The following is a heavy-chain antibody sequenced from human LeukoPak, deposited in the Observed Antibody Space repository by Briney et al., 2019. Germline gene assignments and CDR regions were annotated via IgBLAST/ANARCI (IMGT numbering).Heavy chain of an antibody. Sequence: PSETLSLTCTVSGYFISSGYYWGWVRHRPGKGREGIGSICHCGSTYYNPSLKSRVTMSVDTSKNQFSLTLSSVTAADTAVYYCARVISSGWYRTFDIWGQGTMVTVSS. CDR1: GYFISSGYY. CDR2: ICHCGST. V-gene: IGHV4-38-2*02. J-gene: IGHJ3*02. CDR3: ARVISSGWYRTFDI. D-gene: IGHD6-19*01.